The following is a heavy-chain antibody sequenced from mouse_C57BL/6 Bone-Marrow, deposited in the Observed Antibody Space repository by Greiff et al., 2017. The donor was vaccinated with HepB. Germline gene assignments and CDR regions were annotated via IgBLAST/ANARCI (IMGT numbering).Heavy chain of an antibody. CDR2: IYPGDGDT. V-gene: IGHV1-82*01. D-gene: IGHD1-1*01. J-gene: IGHJ3*01. CDR1: GYAFSSSW. Sequence: QVQLQQSGPELVKPGASVKISCKASGYAFSSSWMNWVKQRPGKGLEWIGRIYPGDGDTNYNGKFKGKATLTADKSSSTAYMQLSSLKSEDSAVYFCARVYYGSSPFAYWGQGTLVTVSA. CDR3: ARVYYGSSPFAY.